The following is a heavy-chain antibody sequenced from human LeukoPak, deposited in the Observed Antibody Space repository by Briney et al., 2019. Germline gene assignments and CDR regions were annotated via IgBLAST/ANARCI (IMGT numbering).Heavy chain of an antibody. CDR1: GGSFSGYY. Sequence: SETLSLTCAVSGGSFSGYYWSCIRQSPGKGLEWIAEINHSGSTNYNPSLKSRVTISVDTSKNQFSLNLSSMTAADTAVYYCAGIVVAHDAFGIWGQGTMVTVSS. CDR2: INHSGST. V-gene: IGHV4-34*01. D-gene: IGHD3-22*01. CDR3: AGIVVAHDAFGI. J-gene: IGHJ3*02.